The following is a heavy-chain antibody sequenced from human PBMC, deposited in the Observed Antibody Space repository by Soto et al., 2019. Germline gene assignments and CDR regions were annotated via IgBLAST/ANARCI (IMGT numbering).Heavy chain of an antibody. CDR1: GIPVSSNY. Sequence: GGSLRLSCVASGIPVSSNYMTWVRQAPGKGLEWVSVLHSGGDTYYANSVKGRFTISRHDSTNTVYLQMNSLRVEDTAVYYCARSGGIDHWGQGTLVTVSS. D-gene: IGHD3-3*01. CDR2: LHSGGDT. J-gene: IGHJ4*02. CDR3: ARSGGIDH. V-gene: IGHV3-53*01.